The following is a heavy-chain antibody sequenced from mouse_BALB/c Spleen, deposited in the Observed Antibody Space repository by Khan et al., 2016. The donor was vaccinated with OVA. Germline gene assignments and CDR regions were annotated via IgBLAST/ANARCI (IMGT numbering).Heavy chain of an antibody. V-gene: IGHV3-2*02. CDR1: GYSITSDYA. CDR2: VSYSGNT. Sequence: VQLKESGPGLVKPSQSLSLICTVTGYSITSDYAWNWIRQFPGNKLEWMGFVSYSGNTKYNPSLKSRISITRDTSKNQFFLQLNSVTTEDTATYYCARVYGGDFDYWGPGTTLTVSS. J-gene: IGHJ2*01. D-gene: IGHD1-1*01. CDR3: ARVYGGDFDY.